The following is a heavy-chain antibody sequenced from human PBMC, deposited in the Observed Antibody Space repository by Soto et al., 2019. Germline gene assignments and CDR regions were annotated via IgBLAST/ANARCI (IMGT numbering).Heavy chain of an antibody. J-gene: IGHJ5*02. Sequence: EVQLVESGGGLVQPGRSLRLSCTASGFTFGDYAMSWFRQAPGKGLEWVGFIRSKAYGGTTEYAASVKGRFTISRDDSKSIAYLQMNSLKTEDTAVYYCTRCSGGSGSEWFDPWGQGTLVTVSS. V-gene: IGHV3-49*03. CDR2: IRSKAYGGTT. CDR1: GFTFGDYA. CDR3: TRCSGGSGSEWFDP. D-gene: IGHD3-10*01.